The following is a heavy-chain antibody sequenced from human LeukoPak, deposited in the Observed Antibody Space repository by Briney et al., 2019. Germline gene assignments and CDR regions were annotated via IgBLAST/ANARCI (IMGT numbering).Heavy chain of an antibody. CDR1: GSSISSSSYY. CDR2: IYYSGST. CDR3: ARLLIDASNYYYGMDV. V-gene: IGHV4-39*01. D-gene: IGHD4/OR15-4a*01. Sequence: PSETLSLTCTVSGSSISSSSYYWGWIRQPPGKGLEWNGSIYYSGSTYYNPSLKSRVTISVDTSKNQFSLKLSSVTAADTAVYYCARLLIDASNYYYGMDVWGQGTTVTVSS. J-gene: IGHJ6*02.